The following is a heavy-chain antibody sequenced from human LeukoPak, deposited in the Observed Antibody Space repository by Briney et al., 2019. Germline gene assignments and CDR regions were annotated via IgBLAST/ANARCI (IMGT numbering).Heavy chain of an antibody. Sequence: SETLSLTCAVSGGSINSYYWSWIRQPPGKALEWIGYIAYSGSTNYNPTLKSRVTISVDTSKNQFSLKLSSVTAADTAVYYCARTVSGYYFNRWGQGTLVTVSS. CDR2: IAYSGST. J-gene: IGHJ5*02. V-gene: IGHV4-59*01. D-gene: IGHD5-12*01. CDR1: GGSINSYY. CDR3: ARTVSGYYFNR.